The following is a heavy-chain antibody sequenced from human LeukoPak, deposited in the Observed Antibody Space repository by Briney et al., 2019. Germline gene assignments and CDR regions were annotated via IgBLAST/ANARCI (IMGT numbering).Heavy chain of an antibody. CDR3: AKDTRKGDILTGTVDY. J-gene: IGHJ4*02. CDR1: GFTFDDYA. CDR2: ISWDGGST. D-gene: IGHD3-9*01. Sequence: PGGSLRLSCAASGFTFDDYAMHWVRQAPGKGLEWVSLISWDGGSTYYADSVKGRFTISRDNSKNSLYLQMNSLRAEDTALYYCAKDTRKGDILTGTVDYWGQGTLVTVSS. V-gene: IGHV3-43D*03.